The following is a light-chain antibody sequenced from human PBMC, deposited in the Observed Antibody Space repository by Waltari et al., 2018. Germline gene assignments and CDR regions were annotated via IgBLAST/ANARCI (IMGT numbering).Light chain of an antibody. V-gene: IGLV4-69*02. CDR2: FNNDGSH. J-gene: IGLJ3*02. CDR1: SDRSINV. CDR3: QTWGTGIRV. Sequence: QLVLTQSPSASASLGASVNLTCTLSSDRSINVLAWLHQQPEKGTRYLMKFNNDGSHSKGDGIPDRFSGSISGAERHLSISSLQPEDEADYYCQTWGTGIRVFGGGTKLTV.